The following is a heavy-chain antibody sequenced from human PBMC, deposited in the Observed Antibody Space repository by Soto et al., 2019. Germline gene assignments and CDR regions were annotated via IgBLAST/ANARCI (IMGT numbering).Heavy chain of an antibody. CDR3: ASAHDSSSWYTYYYGMEV. D-gene: IGHD6-13*01. Sequence: GGSLRLSCAASAFTFSTKWMHWVRQVPGKGLVWVSRINSDGSSTSYADSVKGRFTISRDNAKSALFLQMNSLRAEDTAVYYCASAHDSSSWYTYYYGMEVWGQGTTVTVSS. CDR2: INSDGSST. V-gene: IGHV3-74*01. CDR1: AFTFSTKW. J-gene: IGHJ6*02.